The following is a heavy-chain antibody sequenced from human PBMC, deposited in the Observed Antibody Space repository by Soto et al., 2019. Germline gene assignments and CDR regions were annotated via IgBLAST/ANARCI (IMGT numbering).Heavy chain of an antibody. CDR2: INAGNGNT. CDR3: ARETVITFGGVIVSNYFDY. D-gene: IGHD3-16*02. J-gene: IGHJ4*02. Sequence: QVQLVQSGAEVKKPGASVKVSCKASGYTFTSYAMHWVRQAPGQRLEWMGWINAGNGNTKYSQKFQGRVTITRDTSASTAYMELSSLRSEDTAVYYCARETVITFGGVIVSNYFDYWGRGTLVTVSS. V-gene: IGHV1-3*01. CDR1: GYTFTSYA.